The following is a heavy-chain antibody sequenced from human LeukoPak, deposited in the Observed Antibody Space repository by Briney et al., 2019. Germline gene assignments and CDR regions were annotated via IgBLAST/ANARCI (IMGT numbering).Heavy chain of an antibody. CDR1: GGSISSYY. CDR3: ATVVVVCSSTSCPADYYYGMDV. D-gene: IGHD2-2*01. Sequence: SETLSLTCTVSGGSISSYYWSWIRQPPGKGLEWIGYIYYSGSTNYNPSLKSRVTISVDTSKNQFSLKLSSVTAADTAMYYRATVVVVCSSTSCPADYYYGMDVWGQGTTVTVSS. CDR2: IYYSGST. V-gene: IGHV4-59*01. J-gene: IGHJ6*02.